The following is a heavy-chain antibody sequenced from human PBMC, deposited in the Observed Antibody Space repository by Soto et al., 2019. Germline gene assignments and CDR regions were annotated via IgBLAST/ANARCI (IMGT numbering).Heavy chain of an antibody. CDR1: SYSISSGFF. CDR2: IYHTGDT. D-gene: IGHD2-8*01. J-gene: IGHJ5*02. Sequence: SETLSLTCVVSSYSISSGFFWAWIRQPPGKGLEWVGSIYHTGDTHYNPSLRSQVSMSVDTSKNHFSLRLTYLTAAGTAVYFCARDTNSLDLWGQGILVTVSS. CDR3: ARDTNSLDL. V-gene: IGHV4-38-2*02.